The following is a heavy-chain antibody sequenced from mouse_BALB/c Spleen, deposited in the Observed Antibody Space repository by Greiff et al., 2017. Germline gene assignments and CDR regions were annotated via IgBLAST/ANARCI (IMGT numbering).Heavy chain of an antibody. CDR2: ILPGSGST. Sequence: VQLQQSGAELMKPGASVKISCKATGYTFSSYWIEWVKQRPGHGLEWIGEILPGSGSTNYNEKFKGKATFTADTSSNTAYMQLSSLTSEDSAVYYCARKDYDYWFAYWGQGTLVTVSA. CDR3: ARKDYDYWFAY. D-gene: IGHD2-4*01. J-gene: IGHJ3*01. CDR1: GYTFSSYW. V-gene: IGHV1-9*01.